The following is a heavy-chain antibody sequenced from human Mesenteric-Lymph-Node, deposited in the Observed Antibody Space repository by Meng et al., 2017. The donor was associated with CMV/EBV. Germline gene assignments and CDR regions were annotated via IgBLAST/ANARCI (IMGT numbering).Heavy chain of an antibody. CDR3: ARESSATIVDY. CDR1: GYTFTSYY. Sequence: ASVQVSCKASGYTFTSYYMHWVRQAPGQGLEWMGWINPNSGGTNYAQKFQGRVTMTRDTSISTAYMELSRLRSDDTAVYYCARESSATIVDYWGQGTLVTVSS. D-gene: IGHD1-26*01. CDR2: INPNSGGT. J-gene: IGHJ4*02. V-gene: IGHV1-2*02.